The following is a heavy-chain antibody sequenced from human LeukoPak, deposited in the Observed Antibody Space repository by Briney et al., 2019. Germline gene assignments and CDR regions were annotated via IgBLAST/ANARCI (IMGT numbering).Heavy chain of an antibody. J-gene: IGHJ4*02. D-gene: IGHD5-24*01. CDR3: ARDYKYAFDN. V-gene: IGHV3-48*01. Sequence: GGSLRLSCAASGFTFSDYSMNWVRQAPGKGLEWISYIGIDSGNTNYADSVKGRFTISGDKAKNPLYLQMDSLRVEDTAVYYCARDYKYAFDNWGQGTLVTVSS. CDR1: GFTFSDYS. CDR2: IGIDSGNT.